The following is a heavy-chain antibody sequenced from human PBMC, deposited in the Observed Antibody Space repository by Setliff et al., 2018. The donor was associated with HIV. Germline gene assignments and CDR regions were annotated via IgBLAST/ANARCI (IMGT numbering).Heavy chain of an antibody. CDR3: ARGKDDHNFSPMSLRKTYYYYMDV. D-gene: IGHD2-15*01. J-gene: IGHJ6*03. CDR2: IYTSGST. CDR1: GGSVSSGSYY. V-gene: IGHV4-61*02. Sequence: PSETLSLTCTVSGGSVSSGSYYWSWIRQPAGKGLQWIGRIYTSGSTNYNASLKSRVTISVDTSKNQFSLKLISVTAADTAVYYCARGKDDHNFSPMSLRKTYYYYMDVWGKGTTVTVSS.